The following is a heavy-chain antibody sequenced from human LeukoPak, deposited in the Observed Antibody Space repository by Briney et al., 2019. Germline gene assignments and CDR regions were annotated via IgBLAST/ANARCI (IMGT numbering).Heavy chain of an antibody. J-gene: IGHJ5*02. CDR2: ISSSSSYI. Sequence: PGGSLRLSCAASGFTFSSYSMNWVRQAPGKGLEWVSSISSSSSYIYYADSVKGRFTISRDNAKNSLYLQMNSLRAEDTAVYYCARDLEPNLVAAYDPWGQGTLVTVSS. CDR3: ARDLEPNLVAAYDP. D-gene: IGHD2-15*01. CDR1: GFTFSSYS. V-gene: IGHV3-21*01.